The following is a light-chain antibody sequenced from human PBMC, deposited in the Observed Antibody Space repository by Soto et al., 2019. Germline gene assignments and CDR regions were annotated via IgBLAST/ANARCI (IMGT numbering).Light chain of an antibody. V-gene: IGKV3-11*01. J-gene: IGKJ4*01. CDR2: DAS. Sequence: SAATVSVYKRERATLSCRASQSVSNDLAWYQQKPGQSPRLLIYDASNRAAGIPARFSGSGSGTDFTLTISGLEPEDFAVYYCQQRHNWPLPFGGRSNADIK. CDR3: QQRHNWPLP. CDR1: QSVSND.